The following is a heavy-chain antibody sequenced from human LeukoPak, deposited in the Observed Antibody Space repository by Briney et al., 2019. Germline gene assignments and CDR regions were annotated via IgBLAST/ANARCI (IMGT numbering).Heavy chain of an antibody. CDR3: ARHNGSYLDGWFDP. Sequence: SETLSLTCTVSGYSISRGYYWGWIRQPPGKGLEGIASIYHSGSTYYNPSLKSRVTISIDTSKNQFSLKLSSVTAADTAVYYCARHNGSYLDGWFDPWGQGTLVTVSS. V-gene: IGHV4-38-2*02. J-gene: IGHJ5*02. CDR2: IYHSGST. CDR1: GYSISRGYY. D-gene: IGHD1-26*01.